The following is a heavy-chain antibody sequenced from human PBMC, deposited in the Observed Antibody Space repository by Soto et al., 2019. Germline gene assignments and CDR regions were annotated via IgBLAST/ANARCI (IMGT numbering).Heavy chain of an antibody. CDR3: ARSAIPRGGWFRP. Sequence: PSETLSLTCNVSDDSLSTYYWSWIRQPAGKGLEWIGRIYASGSTNYNPSLKGRVTTSVGTSKKQFSLKMISVTAADTAVYYCARSAIPRGGWFRPWGQGVLVTVSS. CDR2: IYASGST. D-gene: IGHD2-21*01. V-gene: IGHV4-4*07. J-gene: IGHJ5*02. CDR1: DDSLSTYY.